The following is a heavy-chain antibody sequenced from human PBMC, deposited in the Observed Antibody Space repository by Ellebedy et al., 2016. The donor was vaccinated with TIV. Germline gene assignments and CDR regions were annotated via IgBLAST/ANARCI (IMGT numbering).Heavy chain of an antibody. V-gene: IGHV4-34*01. CDR3: ARSSTVPTFVFNA. D-gene: IGHD4-17*01. J-gene: IGHJ5*02. CDR2: VHHSGGT. Sequence: SETLSLTXPIYGPSVTGYYWSFIRQSPGMGLEWLGEVHHSGGTNYNPSLKGRLPISVDTARDQFTLKLTSVTATDTAVYYCARSSTVPTFVFNAWGQGTLVTVSS. CDR1: GPSVTGYY.